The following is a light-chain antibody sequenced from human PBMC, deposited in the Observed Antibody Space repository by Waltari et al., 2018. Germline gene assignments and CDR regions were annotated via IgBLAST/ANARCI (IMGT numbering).Light chain of an antibody. CDR3: MQGTHWPRT. CDR1: RSLVHSDGNTY. Sequence: DVVMTQSPLSLPVTLGQPASISCWSSRSLVHSDGNTYLNWFHQRPGQSPRRLIYQVSHRDSGVPDRFSGSGSGTDFTLKISRVEAEDVGVYYCMQGTHWPRTFGQGTKVEIK. CDR2: QVS. J-gene: IGKJ1*01. V-gene: IGKV2-30*02.